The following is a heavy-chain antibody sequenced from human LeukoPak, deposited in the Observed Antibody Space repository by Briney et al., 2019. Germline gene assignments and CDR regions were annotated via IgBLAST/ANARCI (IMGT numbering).Heavy chain of an antibody. V-gene: IGHV3-33*03. CDR1: GFTFRSYG. D-gene: IGHD6-13*01. Sequence: PGGSLRLSCAASGFTFRSYGMHWVRQAPGKGLEWVADIWFDGKNEHFIDSVKGRFTISRDNAKNTVYLQMNSLRAEDTAVYYCAKGGSSSPRSTFDYWGQGTLLTVSS. CDR3: AKGGSSSPRSTFDY. CDR2: IWFDGKNE. J-gene: IGHJ4*02.